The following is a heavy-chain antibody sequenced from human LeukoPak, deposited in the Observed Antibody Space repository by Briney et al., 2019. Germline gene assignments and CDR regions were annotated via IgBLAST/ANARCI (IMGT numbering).Heavy chain of an antibody. CDR2: INPSGTWT. Sequence: GASVKVSCKAFGYTFTRYYMHWVRQAPGQGPEWMGVINPSGTWTTYPQKFQGRLTLTGDMSTTTDYLELSSLRSEDTAVYYCARDNSVRDEAWWFNPWGQGTLVTVSS. J-gene: IGHJ5*02. V-gene: IGHV1-46*01. CDR1: GYTFTRYY. CDR3: ARDNSVRDEAWWFNP. D-gene: IGHD5-24*01.